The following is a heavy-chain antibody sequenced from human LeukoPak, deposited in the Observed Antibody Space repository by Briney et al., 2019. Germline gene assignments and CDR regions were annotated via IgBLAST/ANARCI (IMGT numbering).Heavy chain of an antibody. Sequence: PGGSLRLSCAASGFTFSSYSMNWVRQAPGKGLEWVSYISSSSSTIYYADSVKGRFTISRDNAKNSLYLQMNSLRAEDTAVYYCARTGWYQPGGFDYWGQGTLVTVSS. CDR2: ISSSSSTI. CDR1: GFTFSSYS. V-gene: IGHV3-48*04. J-gene: IGHJ4*02. D-gene: IGHD6-19*01. CDR3: ARTGWYQPGGFDY.